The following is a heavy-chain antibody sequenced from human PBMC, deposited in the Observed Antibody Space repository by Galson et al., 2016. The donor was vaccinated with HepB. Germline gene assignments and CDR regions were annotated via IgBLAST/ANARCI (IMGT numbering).Heavy chain of an antibody. Sequence: SLRLSCAASGLSFSIFDMIWVRQAPGKGLEWVSAISGSGGSTYYADSVKGRFAISRDNSKNTLYLQMSSLRAEDTAVFYCAAQPGWSYPFDYWGQGTLVTVSS. J-gene: IGHJ4*02. CDR3: AAQPGWSYPFDY. CDR1: GLSFSIFD. D-gene: IGHD1-26*01. V-gene: IGHV3-23*01. CDR2: ISGSGGST.